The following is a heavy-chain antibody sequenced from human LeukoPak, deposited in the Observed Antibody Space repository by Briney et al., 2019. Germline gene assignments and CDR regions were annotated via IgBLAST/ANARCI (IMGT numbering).Heavy chain of an antibody. CDR1: GGSISSYY. D-gene: IGHD6-13*01. Sequence: SSETLSLTCTVSGGSISSYYWSWIRQPPGKGLEWIGYIYYSGSTNYNPSLKSRVTISVDTSKNQFSLKLSSVTAADTAVYYCARAHSYSTYYYGMDVWGQGTTVTVS. V-gene: IGHV4-59*01. J-gene: IGHJ6*02. CDR2: IYYSGST. CDR3: ARAHSYSTYYYGMDV.